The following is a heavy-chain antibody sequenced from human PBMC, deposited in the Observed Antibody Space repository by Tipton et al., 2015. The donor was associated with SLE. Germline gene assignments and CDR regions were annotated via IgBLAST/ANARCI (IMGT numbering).Heavy chain of an antibody. CDR3: TTIGGKSSPWT. D-gene: IGHD3-16*01. CDR1: GFAFSNTG. CDR2: IRKKADGGTT. J-gene: IGHJ5*02. Sequence: GSLRLSCAASGFAFSNTGMSWVRQAPGKGLEWVGRIRKKADGGTTDYGAPVKGRFTISRDDSKNSLYLQMNSLKTEDTAVYYCTTIGGKSSPWTWGQGTLVTVSS. V-gene: IGHV3-15*01.